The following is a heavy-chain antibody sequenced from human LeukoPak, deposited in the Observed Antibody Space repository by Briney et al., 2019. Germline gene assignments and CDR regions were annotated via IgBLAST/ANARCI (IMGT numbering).Heavy chain of an antibody. D-gene: IGHD3-10*01. J-gene: IGHJ3*02. V-gene: IGHV4-34*01. CDR2: INHSGST. CDR3: ARFGYYGSGSYYLRAFDI. CDR1: GWTFSGYY. Sequence: PSETLSLTCGVYGWTFSGYYWSWIRQPPGKGLEWIGEINHSGSTNYKSSLKSRVTISVDTSKNQFSLKLSSVTAADTAVYYCARFGYYGSGSYYLRAFDIWGQGTMVTVSS.